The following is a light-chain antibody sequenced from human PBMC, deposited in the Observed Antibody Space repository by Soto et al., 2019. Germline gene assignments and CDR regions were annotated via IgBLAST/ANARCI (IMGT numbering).Light chain of an antibody. V-gene: IGKV3-20*01. CDR3: QHYAHNSPIT. CDR1: QSVSSR. J-gene: IGKJ5*01. Sequence: EIVLTQSPGTLSLSPGEXXXXXXSSSQSVSSRLAWYQQRPGQAPRLLISGASSRATGIPDRFSGSGSGTDFTLTISRLEPEDFALYYCQHYAHNSPITFGQGTRLEIK. CDR2: GAS.